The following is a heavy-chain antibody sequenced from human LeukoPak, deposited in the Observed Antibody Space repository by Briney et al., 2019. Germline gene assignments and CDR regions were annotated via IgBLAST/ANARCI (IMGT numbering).Heavy chain of an antibody. Sequence: APVKVSCKASGYTFTGYYIHWLRQAPGQGLECVGWINPNCGGTNYAQKFQGRVTMTRDTSVSTAYMELSRLRSDDTAVYYCARGGSGSYFSWLDPWGQGTLVTVSS. V-gene: IGHV1-2*02. CDR3: ARGGSGSYFSWLDP. CDR1: GYTFTGYY. J-gene: IGHJ5*02. D-gene: IGHD3-10*01. CDR2: INPNCGGT.